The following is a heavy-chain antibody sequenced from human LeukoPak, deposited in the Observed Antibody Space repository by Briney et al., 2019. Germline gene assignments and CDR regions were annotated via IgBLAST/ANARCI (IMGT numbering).Heavy chain of an antibody. CDR2: VGRDGSI. V-gene: IGHV3-21*01. D-gene: IGHD3-22*01. CDR3: ARRYYDTTGYAFDI. CDR1: GFTFNTYT. Sequence: GGSLRLSCVASGFTFNTYTMNWVRQAPGKGLEWISCVGRDGSIHYADSVKGRITISRDNAKNSLFLQMNSLRAEDTAIYYCARRYYDTTGYAFDIWGQGTMVTVFS. J-gene: IGHJ3*02.